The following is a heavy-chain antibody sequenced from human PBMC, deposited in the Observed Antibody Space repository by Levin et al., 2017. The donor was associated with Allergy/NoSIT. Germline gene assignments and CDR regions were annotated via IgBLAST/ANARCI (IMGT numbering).Heavy chain of an antibody. V-gene: IGHV3-48*02. D-gene: IGHD7-27*01. J-gene: IGHJ4*02. CDR2: ISSSSSTI. CDR3: ARDNGGDWGIDVDY. CDR1: GFTFSTYN. Sequence: GGSLRLSCAASGFTFSTYNMNWVRQAPGKGLKWVSYISSSSSTIYYADSVKGRFTISRDNAKNSLYLQMNSLRDEDTAVYYCARDNGGDWGIDVDYWGQGTLVTVSS.